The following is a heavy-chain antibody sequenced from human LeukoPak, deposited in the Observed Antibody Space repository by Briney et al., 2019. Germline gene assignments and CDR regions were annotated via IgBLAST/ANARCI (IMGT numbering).Heavy chain of an antibody. V-gene: IGHV3-30-3*01. Sequence: PGGSLRLSCAASGFTFSSYAMSWVRQAPGNGLEWVAVISYDGSNKYYADSVKGRFTISRDNSKNTLYLQMNSLRAEDTAVYYCARDGGGDIVVVVAATQMDVWGQGTTVTVSS. CDR3: ARDGGGDIVVVVAATQMDV. J-gene: IGHJ6*02. CDR2: ISYDGSNK. CDR1: GFTFSSYA. D-gene: IGHD2-15*01.